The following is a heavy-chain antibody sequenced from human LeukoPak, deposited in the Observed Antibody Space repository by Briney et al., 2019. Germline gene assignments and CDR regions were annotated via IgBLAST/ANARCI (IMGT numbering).Heavy chain of an antibody. Sequence: GGSLRLSCVVSGFNFDNFAMHWVRQPLGKGLECVAVISHDGRTKYYADSMKGRITISRDNSKNTLFLQMNNLRSEDTAVYFCARPSPPGDGYNPPDHWGQGTLVTVSS. CDR1: GFNFDNFA. J-gene: IGHJ4*02. CDR3: ARPSPPGDGYNPPDH. V-gene: IGHV3-30*04. CDR2: ISHDGRTK. D-gene: IGHD5-24*01.